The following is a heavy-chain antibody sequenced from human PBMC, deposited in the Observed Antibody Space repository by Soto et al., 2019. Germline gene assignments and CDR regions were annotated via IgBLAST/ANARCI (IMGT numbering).Heavy chain of an antibody. CDR1: GCTFSSYA. CDR2: IIPIFGTA. V-gene: IGHV1-69*13. Sequence: ASVKVSCKASGCTFSSYAISWVRQAPGQGLEWMGGIIPIFGTANYAQKFQGRVTITADESTSTAYMELSSLRPEDTAVYYCARLYDSSGYYPFDYWGQGTLVTVSS. CDR3: ARLYDSSGYYPFDY. D-gene: IGHD3-22*01. J-gene: IGHJ4*02.